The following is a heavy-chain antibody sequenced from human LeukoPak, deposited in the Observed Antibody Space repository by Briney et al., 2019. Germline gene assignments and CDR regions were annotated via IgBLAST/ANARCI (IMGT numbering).Heavy chain of an antibody. CDR2: ISGSGGST. J-gene: IGHJ3*01. Sequence: PGGSLRLSCAASGFTFSSYAMSWVRQAPGKGLEWVSAISGSGGSTYYTDSVKGRFTISRDNSKNTLYLQMNSLRAEDTAVYYCAKAMSLVRXRXXXXXXXDXWGQXXMXTVSS. CDR3: AKAMSLVRXRXXXXXXXDX. V-gene: IGHV3-23*01. CDR1: GFTFSSYA. D-gene: IGHD3-22*01.